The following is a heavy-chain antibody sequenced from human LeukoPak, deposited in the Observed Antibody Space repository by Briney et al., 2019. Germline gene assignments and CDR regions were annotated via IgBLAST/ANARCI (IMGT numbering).Heavy chain of an antibody. CDR3: AREGSGYDPLRPYYYGMDV. J-gene: IGHJ6*02. CDR2: IIPIFGIA. CDR1: GGTFSSYA. D-gene: IGHD5-12*01. V-gene: IGHV1-69*04. Sequence: SVKVFCKASGGTFSSYAISWVRQAPGQGLEWMGRIIPIFGIANYAQKFQGRVTITADKSTSTAYMELSSLRSEDTAVYYCAREGSGYDPLRPYYYGMDVWGQGTTVTVSS.